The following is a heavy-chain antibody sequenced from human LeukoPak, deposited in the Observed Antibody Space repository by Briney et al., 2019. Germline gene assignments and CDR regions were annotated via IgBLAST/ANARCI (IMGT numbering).Heavy chain of an antibody. CDR3: ANSGLGGIVNYDFWSGYFAHPLDY. D-gene: IGHD3-3*01. Sequence: PGGSLRLSCAASGFTFSSYAMSWVRQAPGKGLEWVSAISGSGGSTYYADSVKGRFTISRDNSKNTLYLQMNSLRAEDTAVYYCANSGLGGIVNYDFWSGYFAHPLDYWGQGTLVTVSS. V-gene: IGHV3-23*01. CDR1: GFTFSSYA. CDR2: ISGSGGST. J-gene: IGHJ4*02.